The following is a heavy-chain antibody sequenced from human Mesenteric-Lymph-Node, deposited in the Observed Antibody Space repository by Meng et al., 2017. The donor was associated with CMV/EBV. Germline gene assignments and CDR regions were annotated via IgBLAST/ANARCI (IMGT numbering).Heavy chain of an antibody. V-gene: IGHV3-9*01. Sequence: LSLTCAASGFTFDDYAMHWVRQAPGKGLEWVSGISWNSGSIGYADSVKGRFTISRDNAKNSLYLQMNSLRAEDTALYYCAKDIRGGNYDFWSGYSAFDIWGQGTMVTVSS. CDR1: GFTFDDYA. J-gene: IGHJ3*02. CDR2: ISWNSGSI. D-gene: IGHD3-3*01. CDR3: AKDIRGGNYDFWSGYSAFDI.